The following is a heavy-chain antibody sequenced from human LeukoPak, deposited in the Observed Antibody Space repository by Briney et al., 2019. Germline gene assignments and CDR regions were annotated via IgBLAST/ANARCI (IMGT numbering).Heavy chain of an antibody. V-gene: IGHV1-69*01. J-gene: IGHJ5*02. CDR1: GGTFSSYA. CDR3: ARAVPAAIRGNWFDP. Sequence: ASVKVSCKASGGTFSSYAISRVRQAPGQGLEWMGGIIPIFGTANYAQKFQGRVTITADESTSTAYMELSSLRSEDTAVYYCARAVPAAIRGNWFDPWGQGTLVTVSS. D-gene: IGHD2-2*02. CDR2: IIPIFGTA.